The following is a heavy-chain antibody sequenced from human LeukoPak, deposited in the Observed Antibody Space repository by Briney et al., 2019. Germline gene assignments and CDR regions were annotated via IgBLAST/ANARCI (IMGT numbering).Heavy chain of an antibody. CDR2: ISSSSSYI. Sequence: GGSLRLSCAASGFTFSSYSMNWVRQAPGKGLEWVSSISSSSSYIYYADSVKGRFTISRDNSKNTLYLQMNSLRAEDTAVYYCAKDRGGSSPRYMDVWGKGTTVTVSS. CDR3: AKDRGGSSPRYMDV. D-gene: IGHD1-26*01. V-gene: IGHV3-21*01. CDR1: GFTFSSYS. J-gene: IGHJ6*03.